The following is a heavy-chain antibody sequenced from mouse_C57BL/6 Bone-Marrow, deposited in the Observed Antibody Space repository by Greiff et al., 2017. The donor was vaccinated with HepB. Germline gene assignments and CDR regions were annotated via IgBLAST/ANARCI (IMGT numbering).Heavy chain of an antibody. J-gene: IGHJ2*01. V-gene: IGHV14-4*01. CDR3: TTSGQLRLRSLDY. CDR1: GFNIKDDY. Sequence: EVQLQQSGAELVRPGASVKLSCTASGFNIKDDYMHWVKQRPEHGLEWIGWIDPENGDTEYASKFQGKATITADTSSNTAYLQLSSLTSEDTAVYYCTTSGQLRLRSLDYWGQGTTLTVSS. D-gene: IGHD3-2*02. CDR2: IDPENGDT.